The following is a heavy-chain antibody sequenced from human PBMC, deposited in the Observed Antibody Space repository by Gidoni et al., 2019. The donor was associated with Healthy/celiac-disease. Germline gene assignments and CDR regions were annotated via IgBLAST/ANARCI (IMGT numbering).Heavy chain of an antibody. V-gene: IGHV5-10-1*03. Sequence: EVQLVQSGAEVKTPGESLRISCTGSGYSFTSYWISWVRQMPGKGLEWMGRIDPSDSYTNYSPSFQGHVTISADKSISTAYLQWSSLKASDTAMYYGARRYDSSGDSDDAFDIWGQGTMVTVSS. CDR1: GYSFTSYW. CDR3: ARRYDSSGDSDDAFDI. CDR2: IDPSDSYT. D-gene: IGHD3-22*01. J-gene: IGHJ3*02.